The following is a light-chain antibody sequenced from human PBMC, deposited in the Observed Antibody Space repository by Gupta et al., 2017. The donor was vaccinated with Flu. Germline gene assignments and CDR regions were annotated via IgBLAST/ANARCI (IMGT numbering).Light chain of an antibody. CDR2: EVS. CDR1: SSDVGGYNY. J-gene: IGLJ2*01. V-gene: IGLV2-8*01. CDR3: SSYAGSNNVV. Sequence: SVTISCTGTSSDVGGYNYVSWFQQHPGKAPNLIIYEVSKRPSGVPDRFSGSKSGNTASLTVSGLQAEDEADYYCSSYAGSNNVVFGGGTKLTVL.